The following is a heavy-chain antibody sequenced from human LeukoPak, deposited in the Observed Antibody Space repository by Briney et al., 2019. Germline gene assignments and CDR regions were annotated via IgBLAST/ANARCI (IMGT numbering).Heavy chain of an antibody. D-gene: IGHD3-16*01. V-gene: IGHV4-34*01. CDR1: GGSISGYY. J-gene: IGHJ5*02. CDR3: VRDGGTRLGFDP. Sequence: SETLSLTCAVSGGSISGYYWTWIRQPPGKGLEWIGEVSPGGSTRYNPSLRSRVTISLDTSRSQFSLRLSSVTAADTGVYYCVRDGGTRLGFDPWGQGTLVTVSS. CDR2: VSPGGST.